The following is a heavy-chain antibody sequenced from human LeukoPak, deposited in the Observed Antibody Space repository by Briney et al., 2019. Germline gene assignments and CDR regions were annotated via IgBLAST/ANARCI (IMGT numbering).Heavy chain of an antibody. Sequence: GGSLRLSCAASGFTFGSSDMSWVRQAPGKGLEWVSAISGSGGSTYYADSVKGRFTISRDNSKNTLYLQMNSLRAEDTAVYYCASSAYAMFDYWGQGTLVTVSS. D-gene: IGHD2-8*01. J-gene: IGHJ4*02. CDR2: ISGSGGST. CDR3: ASSAYAMFDY. CDR1: GFTFGSSD. V-gene: IGHV3-23*01.